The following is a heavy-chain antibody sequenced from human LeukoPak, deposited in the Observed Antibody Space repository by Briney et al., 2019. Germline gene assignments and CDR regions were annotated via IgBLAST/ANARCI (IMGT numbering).Heavy chain of an antibody. CDR1: GFTFSSYG. CDR3: ARSPTRWLRGAFDI. V-gene: IGHV3-33*01. D-gene: IGHD5-12*01. Sequence: GRSLRLSSAASGFTFSSYGMHWVRQAPGKGLEWVAVIWYDGSNKYYADSVKGRFTISRDNSKNTLYLQMNSLRAEDTAVYYCARSPTRWLRGAFDIWGQGTMVTVSS. CDR2: IWYDGSNK. J-gene: IGHJ3*02.